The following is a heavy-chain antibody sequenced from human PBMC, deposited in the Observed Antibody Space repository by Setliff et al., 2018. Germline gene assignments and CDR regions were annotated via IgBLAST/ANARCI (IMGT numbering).Heavy chain of an antibody. V-gene: IGHV1-18*01. Sequence: ASVKVSCKTSGYTFTNYGINWVRQAPGQGLEWMGWNSAYAQKFQGRVTMTTDTPTSTAYMELRSLRTDDTAVYYCARGPPDSVVVPAAAKFDYWGQGTLVTVSS. J-gene: IGHJ4*02. CDR3: ARGPPDSVVVPAAAKFDY. CDR2: NSA. D-gene: IGHD2-2*01. CDR1: GYTFTNYG.